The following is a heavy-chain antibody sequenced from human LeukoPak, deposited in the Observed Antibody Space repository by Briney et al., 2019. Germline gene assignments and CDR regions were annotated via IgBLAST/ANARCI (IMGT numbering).Heavy chain of an antibody. Sequence: EESLKISCKGSGYSFTSYWIGWVRQMPGKGLEWMGIIYPGDSDTRYSPSFQGQVPISADKSISTAYLQWSSLKASDTAMYYCARLYDSSGYYPFDYWGQGTLVTVSS. D-gene: IGHD3-22*01. V-gene: IGHV5-51*01. CDR2: IYPGDSDT. CDR1: GYSFTSYW. J-gene: IGHJ4*02. CDR3: ARLYDSSGYYPFDY.